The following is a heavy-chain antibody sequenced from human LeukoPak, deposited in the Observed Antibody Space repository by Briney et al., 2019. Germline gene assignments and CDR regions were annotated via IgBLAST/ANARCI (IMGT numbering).Heavy chain of an antibody. CDR3: AKEGDYYGSGSYRDGFDI. V-gene: IGHV3-30*02. CDR1: GFTFSSYG. J-gene: IGHJ3*02. CDR2: IRYDGINK. Sequence: HPGGSLRLSCAASGFTFSSYGMHWVRQAPGKGLEWVAFIRYDGINKYYADSVKGRFTISRDSFKNTLYLQMNSLRPEDTAVYYCAKEGDYYGSGSYRDGFDIWGQGTRATVSS. D-gene: IGHD3-10*01.